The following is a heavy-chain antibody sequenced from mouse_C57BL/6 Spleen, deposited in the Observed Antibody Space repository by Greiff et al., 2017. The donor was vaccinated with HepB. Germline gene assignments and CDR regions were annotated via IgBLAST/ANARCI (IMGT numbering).Heavy chain of an antibody. Sequence: QVHVKQPGAELVKPGASVKLSCKASGYTFTSYLMHWVKQRPGQGLEWIGMIHPNSGSTNYNEKFKSKATLTVDKSSSTAYMQLSSLTSEDSAVYYCARGGIYSDYFDYWGQGTTLTVSS. CDR1: GYTFTSYL. J-gene: IGHJ2*01. V-gene: IGHV1-64*01. CDR3: ARGGIYSDYFDY. D-gene: IGHD2-1*01. CDR2: IHPNSGST.